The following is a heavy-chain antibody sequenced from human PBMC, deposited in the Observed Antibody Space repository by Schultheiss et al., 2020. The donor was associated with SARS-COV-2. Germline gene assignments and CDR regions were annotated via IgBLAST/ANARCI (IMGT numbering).Heavy chain of an antibody. Sequence: ESLKISCAASGFTFSDYWMHWVRQAPGEGLMWVSRINGDGSTINYADSVKGRFTISRDNAKNTLFLQMNSLRAEDTAVYYCARDYLSGDYDAFDIWGQGTLVTVSS. D-gene: IGHD4-17*01. CDR3: ARDYLSGDYDAFDI. J-gene: IGHJ3*02. V-gene: IGHV3-74*01. CDR2: INGDGSTI. CDR1: GFTFSDYW.